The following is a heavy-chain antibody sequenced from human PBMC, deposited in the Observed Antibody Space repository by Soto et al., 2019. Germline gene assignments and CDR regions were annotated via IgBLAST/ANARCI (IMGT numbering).Heavy chain of an antibody. V-gene: IGHV4-34*01. Sequence: PSETRCLPCAVYGGSLSGYYWTGSRLPLWTGLEWIGEINHSGSTNYNPSLKSRVTISVDTSKNQFSLKLTSVTAADTAVYYWTRHKPRAIFYPWG. CDR2: INHSGST. J-gene: IGHJ5*02. D-gene: IGHD1-26*01. CDR1: GGSLSGYY. CDR3: TRHKPRAIFYP.